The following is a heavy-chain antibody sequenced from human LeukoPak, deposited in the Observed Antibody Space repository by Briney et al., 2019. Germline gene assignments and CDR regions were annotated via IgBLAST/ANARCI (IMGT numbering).Heavy chain of an antibody. CDR3: ARARITMVRGPSASDY. J-gene: IGHJ4*02. CDR2: ISSSSTI. Sequence: NPGGSLRLSCAASGFTFSSYSMNWVRQAPGKGLEWVSYISSSSTIYYADSVKGRFTISRDDAKNSLYLQMNSLRAEDTAVYYCARARITMVRGPSASDYWGQGTLVTVSS. CDR1: GFTFSSYS. D-gene: IGHD3-10*01. V-gene: IGHV3-48*04.